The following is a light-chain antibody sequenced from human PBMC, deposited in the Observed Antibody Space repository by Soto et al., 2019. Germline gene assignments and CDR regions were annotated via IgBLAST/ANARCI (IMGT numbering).Light chain of an antibody. CDR1: QSISSW. Sequence: DIQMTQSPSTLSASVGDRVTITCRASQSISSWLAWYQQKPGKAPKLLIYDASSLESGVPSRFSGSGSGTEFTRTISSLQPDDFATYYCQQYWTFGQGTKVEIK. CDR2: DAS. J-gene: IGKJ1*01. CDR3: QQYWT. V-gene: IGKV1-5*01.